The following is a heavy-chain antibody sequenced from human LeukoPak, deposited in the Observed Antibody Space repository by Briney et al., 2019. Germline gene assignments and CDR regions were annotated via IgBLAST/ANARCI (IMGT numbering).Heavy chain of an antibody. Sequence: GASVKVSCKASGYTFTSYDINWVRQATGQGLEWMGWMNPNSGNTGYAQKFQGRVTMTRNTSISTAYMELSSLRSEDTAVYYCARGLRTRRIQLWLPPYYYYYMDVWGKGTTVTVSS. V-gene: IGHV1-8*01. J-gene: IGHJ6*03. CDR2: MNPNSGNT. CDR3: ARGLRTRRIQLWLPPYYYYYMDV. CDR1: GYTFTSYD. D-gene: IGHD5-18*01.